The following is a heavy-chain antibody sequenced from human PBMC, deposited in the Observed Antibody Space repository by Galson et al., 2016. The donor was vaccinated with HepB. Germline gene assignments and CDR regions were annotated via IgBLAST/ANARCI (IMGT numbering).Heavy chain of an antibody. CDR2: ISYHGIHK. V-gene: IGHV3-30*04. CDR1: GFTFNTYA. J-gene: IGHJ3*02. D-gene: IGHD2-21*01. Sequence: SLRLSCAVSGFTFNTYAMHWVRQAPGKGLEWVAVISYHGIHKYFADSVRGRFTISRDDSKNTMYLQMDNVRPEDTAVYYCAREYCGGSSCYSGQAFDIWGKGQWSPSLQ. CDR3: AREYCGGSSCYSGQAFDI.